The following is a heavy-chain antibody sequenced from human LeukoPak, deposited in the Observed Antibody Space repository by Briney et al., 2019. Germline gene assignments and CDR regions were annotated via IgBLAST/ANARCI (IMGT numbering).Heavy chain of an antibody. CDR3: ARRFGDSDFHYFDY. CDR1: GDSVSSSNAA. D-gene: IGHD3-10*01. V-gene: IGHV6-1*01. CDR2: TYYRSKWYN. J-gene: IGHJ4*02. Sequence: SQTLSLTCAVSGDSVSSSNAAGNWIRQSPSRGLEWLGRTYYRSKWYNDYAETVKSRITINPETSKNQFSLSLYSVTPEDTAVYYCARRFGDSDFHYFDYWGQGSLVTVSS.